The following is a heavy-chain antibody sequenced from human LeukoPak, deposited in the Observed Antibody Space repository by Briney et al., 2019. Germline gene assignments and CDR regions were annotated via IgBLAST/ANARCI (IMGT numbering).Heavy chain of an antibody. V-gene: IGHV3-23*01. CDR3: AKGGSPSCYSSSGY. CDR2: ICGSDGSR. Sequence: GGSLRLSCAASGFTFSTYAMSWVRQAPGKGLEWASAICGSDGSRYYADSVKGRFTISRDNSKNTLYLQMNSLRGEDTAVYYCAKGGSPSCYSSSGYWGQGTLVTVSS. D-gene: IGHD2-2*01. J-gene: IGHJ4*02. CDR1: GFTFSTYA.